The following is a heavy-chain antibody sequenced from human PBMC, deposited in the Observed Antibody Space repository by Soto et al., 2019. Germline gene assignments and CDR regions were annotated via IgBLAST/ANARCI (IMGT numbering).Heavy chain of an antibody. V-gene: IGHV4-30-4*01. CDR1: GGSISSGDYY. Sequence: PSETLSLTCTVSGGSISSGDYYWSWIRQPPGKGLEWIGYIYYSGSTYYNPSLKSRVTISVDTSKNQFSLKLSSVTAADTAVYCCGREVAQYGMDVWGQGTTVTVSS. CDR2: IYYSGST. CDR3: GREVAQYGMDV. D-gene: IGHD2-15*01. J-gene: IGHJ6*02.